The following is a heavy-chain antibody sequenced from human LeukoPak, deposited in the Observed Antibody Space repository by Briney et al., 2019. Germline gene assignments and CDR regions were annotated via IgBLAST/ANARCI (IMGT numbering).Heavy chain of an antibody. J-gene: IGHJ4*02. D-gene: IGHD3-3*01. CDR1: GFTFSSYW. CDR2: IKQGGSEK. Sequence: GGSLRLSCAASGFTFSSYWMSWVRQAPGKGLEWVANIKQGGSEKYYVDSVKGRFTISRDNAKNSLYLQMNSLRAEDTAVYYCARVPNRRITIFGVVIKAPPGDYWGQGTLVTVSS. CDR3: ARVPNRRITIFGVVIKAPPGDY. V-gene: IGHV3-7*01.